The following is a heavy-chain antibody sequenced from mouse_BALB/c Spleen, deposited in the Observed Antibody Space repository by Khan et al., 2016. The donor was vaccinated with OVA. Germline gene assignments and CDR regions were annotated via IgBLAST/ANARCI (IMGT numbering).Heavy chain of an antibody. V-gene: IGHV5-9-3*01. CDR1: GFTFSTYA. CDR3: ARHNYGPFAY. D-gene: IGHD1-1*01. J-gene: IGHJ3*01. CDR2: ISSGGDYI. Sequence: EVELVESGGDLVKPGGSLKLSCSASGFTFSTYAMSWVRQTPEKRLEWVATISSGGDYIYFPDSVKGRSTISRDNAKNTLYLQMSSLRSEDTAMYYCARHNYGPFAYWGQGTLVTVSA.